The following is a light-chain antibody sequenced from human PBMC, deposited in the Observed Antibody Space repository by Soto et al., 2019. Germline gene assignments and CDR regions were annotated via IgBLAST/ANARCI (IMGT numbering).Light chain of an antibody. CDR1: QTISSW. CDR3: QQYHTFSRT. Sequence: DIPMTQSPSSLSASVGDIVTITCRASQTISSWLAWYQQKPGKAPNLLIYKASILQSGVPSRFSGSGSGTQFTLTISSLQPDDFATYYCQQYHTFSRTFGQGTKVEIK. V-gene: IGKV1-5*03. CDR2: KAS. J-gene: IGKJ1*01.